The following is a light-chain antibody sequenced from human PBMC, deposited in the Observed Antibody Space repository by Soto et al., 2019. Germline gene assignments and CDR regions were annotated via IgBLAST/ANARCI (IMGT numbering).Light chain of an antibody. CDR2: DVS. J-gene: IGLJ2*01. Sequence: QSALTQPASVSGSLGQSITISCTGTSSDVGGYNYVSWYQQHPGKAPKLMIYDVSNRPSGVSNRFSGSKSGNTASLTISGLQAEDEADYYCSSYTSSSTLVFGGGTNLTVL. CDR1: SSDVGGYNY. CDR3: SSYTSSSTLV. V-gene: IGLV2-14*01.